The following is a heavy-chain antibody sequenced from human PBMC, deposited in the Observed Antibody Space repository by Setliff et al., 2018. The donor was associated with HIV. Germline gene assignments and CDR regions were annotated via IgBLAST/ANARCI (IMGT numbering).Heavy chain of an antibody. CDR2: IYSGGST. D-gene: IGHD3-3*01. J-gene: IGHJ4*02. CDR1: GFTVSNNY. V-gene: IGHV3-53*05. CDR3: ARVRLYNTALDY. Sequence: GGSLRLSCEASGFTVSNNYMSWVRQAPGKGLEWVSTIYSGGSTYHADSAKGRFTLARDTSKNTLFLQMNSLRPEDAAVYYCARVRLYNTALDYWGQGTLVTVSS.